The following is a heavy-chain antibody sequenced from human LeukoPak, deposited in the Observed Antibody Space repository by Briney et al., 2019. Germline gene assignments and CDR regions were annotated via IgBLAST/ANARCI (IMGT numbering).Heavy chain of an antibody. V-gene: IGHV4-34*01. J-gene: IGHJ4*02. Sequence: PSETLPLTCALSGGSFSTYYWSWIRQPPGKGLEWIGEINHSGSTNYNPSLKSRVTISVDTSKNQFSLKVSSVTAADTALYYCARGCITTSCMDYWGQGTLVTVSS. CDR3: ARGCITTSCMDY. CDR2: INHSGST. CDR1: GGSFSTYY. D-gene: IGHD2-2*01.